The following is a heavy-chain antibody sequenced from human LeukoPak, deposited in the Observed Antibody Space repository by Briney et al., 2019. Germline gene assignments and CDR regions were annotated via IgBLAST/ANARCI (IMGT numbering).Heavy chain of an antibody. D-gene: IGHD2-15*01. CDR2: INPSGGST. CDR1: GYTFTSYY. CDR3: AREEVVVAATHYYYYGMDV. V-gene: IGHV1-46*01. Sequence: ASVNVSCKASGYTFTSYYMHWVRQAPGQGLEWMGIINPSGGSTSYAQKFQGRVTMTRDTSTSTVYMELSSLRSEDTAVYYCAREEVVVAATHYYYYGMDVWGQGTTVTVSS. J-gene: IGHJ6*02.